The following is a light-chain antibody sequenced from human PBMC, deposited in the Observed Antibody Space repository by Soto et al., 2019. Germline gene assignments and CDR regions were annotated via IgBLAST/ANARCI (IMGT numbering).Light chain of an antibody. CDR3: SSKSPDF. Sequence: QSVLTQPRSVSGSLGQSVTISCTGTSSDVGGHNYVSWYQQLPGNAPKLIMYEVSNRPSGISNRFSGSKSGNTASLTISGLQAEDEADYYCSSKSPDFFGTGTKVTVL. J-gene: IGLJ1*01. CDR1: SSDVGGHNY. V-gene: IGLV2-11*01. CDR2: EVS.